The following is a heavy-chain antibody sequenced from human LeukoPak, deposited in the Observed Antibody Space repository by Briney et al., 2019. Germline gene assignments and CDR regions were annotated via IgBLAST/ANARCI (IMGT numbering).Heavy chain of an antibody. J-gene: IGHJ4*02. CDR2: IYYSGST. CDR1: GGSISSYY. Sequence: KPSETLSLTCTVSGGSISSYYWSWIRQPPGKGLEWIGYIYYSGSTNYNPSLKSRVTISVDTSKNQFSLKPSSVTAADTAVYYCAGSRYYDILTGYTHFDYWGQGTLVTVSS. CDR3: AGSRYYDILTGYTHFDY. D-gene: IGHD3-9*01. V-gene: IGHV4-59*01.